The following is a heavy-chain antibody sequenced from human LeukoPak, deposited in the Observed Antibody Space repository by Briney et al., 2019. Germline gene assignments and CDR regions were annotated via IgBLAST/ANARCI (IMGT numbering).Heavy chain of an antibody. CDR1: GFTFSSYA. D-gene: IGHD2-2*01. CDR2: ISGSGGST. CDR3: ARSPPASPFDY. V-gene: IGHV3-23*01. J-gene: IGHJ4*02. Sequence: GGSLRLSCAASGFTFSSYAMSWVRQAPGKGLEWVSAISGSGGSTYYADSVKGRFTISRDISENTLYLQMDNLRAEDTAFYYCARSPPASPFDYWGQGTLVTVSS.